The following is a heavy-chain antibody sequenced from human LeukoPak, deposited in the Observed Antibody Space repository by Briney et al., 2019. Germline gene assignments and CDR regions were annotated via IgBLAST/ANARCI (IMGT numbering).Heavy chain of an antibody. Sequence: GGSLGLSCAASGFTFSSYAMSWVRQAPGKGLEWVSAISGSGGSTYYADSVKGRFTISRDNSKNTLYLQMNSLRAEDTAVYYCAKAGYCGGDCRFQNDAFDIWGQGTMVTVSS. J-gene: IGHJ3*02. CDR1: GFTFSSYA. CDR3: AKAGYCGGDCRFQNDAFDI. V-gene: IGHV3-23*01. CDR2: ISGSGGST. D-gene: IGHD2-21*02.